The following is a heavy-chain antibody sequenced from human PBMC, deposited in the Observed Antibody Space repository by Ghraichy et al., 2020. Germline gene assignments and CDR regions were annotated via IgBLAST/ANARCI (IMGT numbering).Heavy chain of an antibody. CDR3: AREFGSSYQPYYYYYGMDV. J-gene: IGHJ6*02. D-gene: IGHD6-13*01. V-gene: IGHV3-48*03. Sequence: GGSLRLSCAASGFTFSSYEMNWVRQAPGKGLEWVSYISSSGSTIYYADSVKGRFTISRDNAKNSLYLQMNSLRAEDTAVYYCAREFGSSYQPYYYYYGMDVWGQGTTVTVSS. CDR1: GFTFSSYE. CDR2: ISSSGSTI.